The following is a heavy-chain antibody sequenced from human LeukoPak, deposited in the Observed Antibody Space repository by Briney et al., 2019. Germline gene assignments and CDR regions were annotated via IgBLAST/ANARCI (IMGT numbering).Heavy chain of an antibody. CDR1: GDSISNSHW. CDR3: AKGIRGSSWSDAFDI. V-gene: IGHV4-4*02. CDR2: IYLTGDT. Sequence: SETLSLTCAVSGDSISNSHWWSWVRQPPGKGLEWIGVIYLTGDTDYNPSLKSRVTISIDKSKNQFSLKLTYVTAADTAVYYCAKGIRGSSWSDAFDIWGQGTMVTVSS. J-gene: IGHJ3*02. D-gene: IGHD6-13*01.